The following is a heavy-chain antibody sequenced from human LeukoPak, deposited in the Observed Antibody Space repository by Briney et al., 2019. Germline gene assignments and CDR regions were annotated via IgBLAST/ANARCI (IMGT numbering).Heavy chain of an antibody. V-gene: IGHV1-18*01. CDR3: ARVGDIMTTGAFDI. J-gene: IGHJ3*02. CDR1: GYTFTSYG. CDR2: ISAYNGNT. Sequence: ASVKVSCKASGYTFTSYGISWVRQAPGQGLEWMGWISAYNGNTNYAQKLQGRVTMTTDTSTSTAYMELRSLKSDDTAVYYCARVGDIMTTGAFDIWGQGTVVTVSS. D-gene: IGHD5-12*01.